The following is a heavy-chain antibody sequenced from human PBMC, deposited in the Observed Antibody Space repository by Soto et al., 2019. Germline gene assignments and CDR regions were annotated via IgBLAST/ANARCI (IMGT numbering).Heavy chain of an antibody. V-gene: IGHV3-9*01. Sequence: EVQLVESGGGLVRPGRSLRLSCAASGLNFDDYAMHWVRQAPGKGLGWVSGISWNSGAMAYADSVKGRFTITRDNATNSIYLLLNRIRTEDTALYHCAAAHCGVDCYLGSAPFDNRGQGTLVTVSS. D-gene: IGHD2-21*02. CDR3: AAAHCGVDCYLGSAPFDN. J-gene: IGHJ4*02. CDR2: ISWNSGAM. CDR1: GLNFDDYA.